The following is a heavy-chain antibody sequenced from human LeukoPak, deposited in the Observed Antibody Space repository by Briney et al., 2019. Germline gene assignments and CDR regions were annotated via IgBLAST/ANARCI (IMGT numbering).Heavy chain of an antibody. CDR2: INSDGSST. CDR1: GFTFRNYA. Sequence: PGRSLRLSCAASGFTFRNYAMHWVRQAPGKGLVWVSRINSDGSSTSYADSVKGRFTISRDNAKNTLYLQMNSLRAEDTAVYYCASSSSCRYWGQGTLVTVSS. CDR3: ASSSSCRY. J-gene: IGHJ4*02. D-gene: IGHD6-13*01. V-gene: IGHV3-74*01.